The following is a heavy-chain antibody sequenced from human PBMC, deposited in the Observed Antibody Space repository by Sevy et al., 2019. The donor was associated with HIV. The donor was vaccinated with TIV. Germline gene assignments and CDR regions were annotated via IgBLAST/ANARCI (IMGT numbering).Heavy chain of an antibody. D-gene: IGHD6-13*01. Sequence: GGSLRLSCAASGFTFSSYAMSWVRQAPGKGLEWVSAISGSGGSTYYADSVKGRFTISRHNSKNTLYLQMNSLRAEDTAVYYCAKDLRGSSSWYNWFDPWGQGTLVTVSS. CDR2: ISGSGGST. CDR3: AKDLRGSSSWYNWFDP. V-gene: IGHV3-23*01. CDR1: GFTFSSYA. J-gene: IGHJ5*02.